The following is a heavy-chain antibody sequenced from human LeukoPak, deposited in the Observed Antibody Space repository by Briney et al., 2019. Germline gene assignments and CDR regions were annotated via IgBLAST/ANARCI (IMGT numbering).Heavy chain of an antibody. D-gene: IGHD2-15*01. J-gene: IGHJ4*02. CDR3: PILVYFSGVAFYGPSGY. Sequence: GGSLRLSCAASGFTFNKFIMNWVRQAPGKGLEWVSYITRSGSIRYYADSVKGRFTISRDNAKNTLYMQMNCLRHADTAVYFSPILVYFSGVAFYGPSGYWGQATLVSVSS. CDR2: ITRSGSIR. CDR1: GFTFNKFI. V-gene: IGHV3-48*02.